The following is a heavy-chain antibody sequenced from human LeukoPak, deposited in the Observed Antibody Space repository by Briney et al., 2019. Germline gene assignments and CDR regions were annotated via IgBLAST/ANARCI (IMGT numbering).Heavy chain of an antibody. Sequence: SETLSLTCTVSGGSISSYYWSWIRQPPGEGLEWIGYVYYTGSTNYNPSLKSRVTISVDTSKNQFSLRLSSVTAADTAVYYCARVTGYMIEDYFDYWGQGTLVTASS. V-gene: IGHV4-59*01. D-gene: IGHD3-22*01. J-gene: IGHJ4*02. CDR3: ARVTGYMIEDYFDY. CDR2: VYYTGST. CDR1: GGSISSYY.